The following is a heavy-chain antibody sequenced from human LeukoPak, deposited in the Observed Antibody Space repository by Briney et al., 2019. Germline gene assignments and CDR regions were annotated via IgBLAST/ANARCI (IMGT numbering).Heavy chain of an antibody. J-gene: IGHJ6*02. CDR2: IWYDGSNK. V-gene: IGHV3-33*01. Sequence: GGSLRLSCAASGFTFSSYGMHWVRQAPGKGLEWVAVIWYDGSNKYYADSVKGRFTISRDNSKNTLYLQMNSLRAEDTAVYYCARVRLVSTLAYGMDVWGQGTTVTVSS. D-gene: IGHD2-8*02. CDR1: GFTFSSYG. CDR3: ARVRLVSTLAYGMDV.